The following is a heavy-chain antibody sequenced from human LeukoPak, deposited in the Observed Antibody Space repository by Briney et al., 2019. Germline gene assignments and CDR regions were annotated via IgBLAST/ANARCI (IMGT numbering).Heavy chain of an antibody. V-gene: IGHV1-24*01. Sequence: ASVKVSCKVSGYTLTEMSIHWLRQAPGRALEWMGGFDPEDGETVYAPKFQGRVTMTEDTSADTAYMELSSLRSEDTAVYYCTTRLNGAGQPVAIYYYGMDVWGQGTTVTVSS. D-gene: IGHD2-2*01. CDR2: FDPEDGET. CDR3: TTRLNGAGQPVAIYYYGMDV. CDR1: GYTLTEMS. J-gene: IGHJ6*02.